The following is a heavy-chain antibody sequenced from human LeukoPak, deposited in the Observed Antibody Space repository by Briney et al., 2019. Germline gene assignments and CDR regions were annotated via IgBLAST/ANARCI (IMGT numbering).Heavy chain of an antibody. D-gene: IGHD2/OR15-2a*01. V-gene: IGHV3-74*01. CDR1: GFTASGYW. CDR3: ARDGQGTISLDY. Sequence: PGGSLRLSCAASGFTASGYWMHWVRHHPARGLMWLSYITEDGSGKSYEDSVRGRFTTSRDNAKNTVHLQMNSLRVDDTAVYYCARDGQGTISLDYWGQGTPVTVSS. J-gene: IGHJ4*02. CDR2: ITEDGSGK.